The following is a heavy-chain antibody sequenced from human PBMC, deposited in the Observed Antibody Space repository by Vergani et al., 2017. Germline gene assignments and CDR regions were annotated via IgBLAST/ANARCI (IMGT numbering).Heavy chain of an antibody. CDR3: ARDRIVVVPAAILDYYYGMDV. V-gene: IGHV1-18*04. J-gene: IGHJ6*02. D-gene: IGHD2-2*02. Sequence: QVQLVQSGAEVKTPGASVKVSCKASGYTFTSYGISWVRQAPGQGLEWMGWISAYNGNTNYAQKLQGRVTMTTDTSTSTAYMELRSLRSDDTAVYYCARDRIVVVPAAILDYYYGMDVWGQGTTVTVSS. CDR2: ISAYNGNT. CDR1: GYTFTSYG.